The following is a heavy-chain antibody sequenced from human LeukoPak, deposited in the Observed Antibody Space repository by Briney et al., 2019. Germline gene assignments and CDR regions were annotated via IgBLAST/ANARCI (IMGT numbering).Heavy chain of an antibody. Sequence: GGSLRLSCAASGFTFSSYSMNWVRQAPGKGLEWVSSISSSSSYIYYADSVEGRFTISRDNAKNSLYLQMNSLRAEDTALYYCARHYGDYYYYYYYMDVWGKGTTVTVSS. J-gene: IGHJ6*03. D-gene: IGHD4-17*01. CDR3: ARHYGDYYYYYYYMDV. V-gene: IGHV3-21*04. CDR2: ISSSSSYI. CDR1: GFTFSSYS.